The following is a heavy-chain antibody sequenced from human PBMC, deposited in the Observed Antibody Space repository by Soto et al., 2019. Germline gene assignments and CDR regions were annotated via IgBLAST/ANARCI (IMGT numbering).Heavy chain of an antibody. Sequence: SETLSLTCTVSGGSISSYYWSWILQPPGKGLEWIGYIYYSGSTNYNPSLKSRVTISVDTSKNQFSLKLSSVTAADTAVYYCARYIVVVPAAKKGTDAFDIWGQGTMVTVSS. D-gene: IGHD2-2*01. CDR2: IYYSGST. CDR1: GGSISSYY. CDR3: ARYIVVVPAAKKGTDAFDI. J-gene: IGHJ3*02. V-gene: IGHV4-59*01.